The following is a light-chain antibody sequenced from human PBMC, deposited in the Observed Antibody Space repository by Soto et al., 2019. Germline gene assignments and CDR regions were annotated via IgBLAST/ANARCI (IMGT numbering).Light chain of an antibody. CDR2: LGS. CDR1: QSLLHSNGYNY. CDR3: MQGLPAPL. V-gene: IGKV2-28*01. Sequence: DIVMTQSPLSLPVTPGEPASISCRSSQSLLHSNGYNYLDWYLQKPGQSPQLLIYLGSNRASGVPDRFSGSGSGTDFTLKISSVEAEDVGVCYCMQGLPAPLFGQGNKLEIK. J-gene: IGKJ2*01.